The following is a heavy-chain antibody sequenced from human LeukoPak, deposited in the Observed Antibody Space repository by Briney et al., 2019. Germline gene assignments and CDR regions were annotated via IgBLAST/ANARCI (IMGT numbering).Heavy chain of an antibody. V-gene: IGHV1-69*01. D-gene: IGHD5-12*01. CDR1: GGTFSSYA. Sequence: SVRVSCKASGGTFSSYAISWVRQAPGQGLEWMGGIIPIFGTANYAQKFQGRVTITADESTSTAYMELSSLRSEDTAVYYCASGGGYSGYDWFDYWGQGTLVTVSS. CDR2: IIPIFGTA. J-gene: IGHJ4*02. CDR3: ASGGGYSGYDWFDY.